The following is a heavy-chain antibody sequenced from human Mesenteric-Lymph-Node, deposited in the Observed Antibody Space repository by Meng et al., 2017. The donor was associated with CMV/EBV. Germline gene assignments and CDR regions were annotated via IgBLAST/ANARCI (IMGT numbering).Heavy chain of an antibody. CDR1: GFTFNNYA. CDR3: ARDLYMGGVMSDY. J-gene: IGHJ4*02. Sequence: ASVKISCAASGFTFNNYAMSWVRQAPGQGLEWMGWISAYNGNTNYAQKLQGRVTMTTDTSTSTAYMELRSLRSDDTAVYYCARDLYMGGVMSDYWGQGTLVTVSS. CDR2: ISAYNGNT. D-gene: IGHD3-16*01. V-gene: IGHV1-18*01.